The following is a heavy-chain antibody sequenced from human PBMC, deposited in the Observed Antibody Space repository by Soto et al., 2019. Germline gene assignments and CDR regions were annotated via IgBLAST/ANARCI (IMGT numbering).Heavy chain of an antibody. CDR1: GFTISSYD. CDR3: ARHISEWQQLGGRFDP. V-gene: IGHV3-13*01. J-gene: IGHJ5*02. CDR2: IATTGDT. D-gene: IGHD6-13*01. Sequence: TGGSLRLSCAASGFTISSYDMHWVRQGPGKGLEWVSGIATTGDTYSPGSMKGRFTISRDNAKNSLYLQVNSLRAGDTAVYYCARHISEWQQLGGRFDPWGQGTLVTVSS.